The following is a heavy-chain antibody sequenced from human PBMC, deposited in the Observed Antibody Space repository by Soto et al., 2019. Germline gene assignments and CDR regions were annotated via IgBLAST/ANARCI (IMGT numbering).Heavy chain of an antibody. CDR3: ARGDFGSGSYYHPTPTWFDH. D-gene: IGHD3-10*01. J-gene: IGHJ5*02. CDR2: IYFSGTT. V-gene: IGHV4-39*01. CDR1: GGSIRSSSYY. Sequence: SETLSLTCNVSGGSIRSSSYYWAWIRQPRGKVLEWIGTIYFSGTTYYNPSLKSRATISVDTSKNQFPLKQSSVAATDTAVYYCARGDFGSGSYYHPTPTWFDHWGQGTLVTVSS.